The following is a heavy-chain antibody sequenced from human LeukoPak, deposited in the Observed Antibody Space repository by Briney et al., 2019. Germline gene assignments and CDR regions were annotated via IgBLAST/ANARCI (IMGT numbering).Heavy chain of an antibody. Sequence: PGGSLRLSCAASGFTFSSYEMNWVRQAPGKGLEWVSYISSSSSTIYYADSVKGRFTISRDNAKNSLYLQMNSLRAEDTAVYYCASGVPYYYYMDVWGKGTTVTVSS. CDR3: ASGVPYYYYMDV. J-gene: IGHJ6*03. CDR1: GFTFSSYE. D-gene: IGHD2-8*01. V-gene: IGHV3-48*01. CDR2: ISSSSSTI.